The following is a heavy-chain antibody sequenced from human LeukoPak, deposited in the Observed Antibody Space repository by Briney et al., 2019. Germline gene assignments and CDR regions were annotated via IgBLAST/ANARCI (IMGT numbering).Heavy chain of an antibody. CDR1: GFTFSSYS. CDR3: ARGLQLWLGGDFDY. J-gene: IGHJ4*02. D-gene: IGHD5-18*01. V-gene: IGHV3-48*01. CDR2: ISSSSGTI. Sequence: PGGSLRLSCAASGFTFSSYSMNWVRQAPGKGLEWVSYISSSSGTIYYVDSVKGRFTISRDNAKNSLYLQMNSLRAEDTAVYYCARGLQLWLGGDFDYWGQGTLVTVSS.